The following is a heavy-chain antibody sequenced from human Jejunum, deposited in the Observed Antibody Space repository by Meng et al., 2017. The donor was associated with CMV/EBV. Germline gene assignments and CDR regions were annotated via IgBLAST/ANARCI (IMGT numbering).Heavy chain of an antibody. CDR1: SG. D-gene: IGHD2-2*01. CDR2: IWFDGNTK. CDR3: ARLRGGGCSSTTCSNAFDI. Sequence: SGMHWVRQAPGKGLEWVAFIWFDGNTKNFGGSVKGRFTISRDNSRNTLYLQMNSLRPEDTAVYYCARLRGGGCSSTTCSNAFDIWGQGTMVTVSS. V-gene: IGHV3-33*01. J-gene: IGHJ3*02.